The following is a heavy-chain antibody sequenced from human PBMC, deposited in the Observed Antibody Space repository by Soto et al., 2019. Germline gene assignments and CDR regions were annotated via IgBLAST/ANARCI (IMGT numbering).Heavy chain of an antibody. D-gene: IGHD2-15*01. CDR1: GYSITSYW. CDR2: IYPGDSDT. V-gene: IGHV5-51*01. CDR3: SRQGSGGSFYYYYMDV. J-gene: IGHJ6*03. Sequence: PGESIKISCKGSGYSITSYWIGWVRQMTGKGLEWMGIIYPGDSDTRYSPSFQGQVTISADKSISTAYLQWSSLKASDTAMYYCSRQGSGGSFYYYYMDVWGKGTTVTVSS.